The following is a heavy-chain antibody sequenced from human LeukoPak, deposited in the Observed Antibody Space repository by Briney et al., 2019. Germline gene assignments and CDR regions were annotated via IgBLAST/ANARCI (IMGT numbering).Heavy chain of an antibody. CDR3: ARDSYGSGSMGFDP. D-gene: IGHD3-10*01. V-gene: IGHV4-61*02. J-gene: IGHJ5*02. CDR1: GGSISSSSYY. Sequence: SETLSLTCTVSGGSISSSSYYWSWIRQPAGKGLEWIGRIYTSGSTNYNPSLKSRVTMSVDTSKNQFSLKLSSVTAADTAVYYCARDSYGSGSMGFDPWGQGTLVTVSS. CDR2: IYTSGST.